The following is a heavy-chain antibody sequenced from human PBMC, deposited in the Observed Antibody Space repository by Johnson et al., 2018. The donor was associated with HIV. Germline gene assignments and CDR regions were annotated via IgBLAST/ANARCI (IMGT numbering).Heavy chain of an antibody. V-gene: IGHV3-30*18. Sequence: VQLVESGGGVVQPGRSLRLSCAASGFPFSSYAMDWVRQAPGKGLEWVAVISNDGSDKWYADSVQGRFTISRDNSKNTLYLQMNSLRVEDTAVYYCAKHLDGDSNDAFDIWGQGTMVTVSS. CDR1: GFPFSSYA. J-gene: IGHJ3*02. CDR2: ISNDGSDK. CDR3: AKHLDGDSNDAFDI. D-gene: IGHD4-17*01.